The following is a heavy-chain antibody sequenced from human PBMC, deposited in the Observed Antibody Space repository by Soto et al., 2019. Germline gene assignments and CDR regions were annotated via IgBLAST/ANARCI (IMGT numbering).Heavy chain of an antibody. D-gene: IGHD1-20*01. V-gene: IGHV3-74*01. CDR3: ARDRGFVSRITGTTPDY. Sequence: GGSLRLSCAASGFTFSSYWMHWVRQAPGKGLVWVSRINSDGSSTSYADSVKGRFTISRDNAKNTLYLQMNSLRAEDTAVYYCARDRGFVSRITGTTPDYWGQGTLVTVSS. CDR1: GFTFSSYW. CDR2: INSDGSST. J-gene: IGHJ4*02.